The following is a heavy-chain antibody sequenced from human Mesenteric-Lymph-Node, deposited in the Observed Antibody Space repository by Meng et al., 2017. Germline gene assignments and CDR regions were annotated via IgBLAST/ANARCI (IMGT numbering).Heavy chain of an antibody. CDR2: INTNTGNP. V-gene: IGHV7-4-1*02. D-gene: IGHD3-10*01. CDR3: ARREAGLGELLKY. J-gene: IGHJ4*02. CDR1: GYTFTSYV. Sequence: QVQLVQSGSELKKPGAPVKGCGKASGYTFTSYVMNWVRQAPGQGLEWMGWINTNTGNPTYAQGFTGRFVFSLDTSVSTAYLQISSLKTEDTAVYYCARREAGLGELLKYWGQGTLVTVSS.